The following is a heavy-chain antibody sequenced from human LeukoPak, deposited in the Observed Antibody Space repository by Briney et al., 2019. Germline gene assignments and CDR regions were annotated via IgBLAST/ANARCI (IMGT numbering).Heavy chain of an antibody. CDR3: ASGGGIAAAGYC. CDR2: IWYDGSNK. V-gene: IGHV3-33*01. CDR1: GFTFSSYG. D-gene: IGHD6-13*01. J-gene: IGHJ4*02. Sequence: TGGSLRLSRAASGFTFSSYGMHWVRQAPGKGLEWVAVIWYDGSNKYYADSVKGRFTISRDNSKNTLYLQMNSLRAEDTAVYYCASGGGIAAAGYCWGQGTLVTVSS.